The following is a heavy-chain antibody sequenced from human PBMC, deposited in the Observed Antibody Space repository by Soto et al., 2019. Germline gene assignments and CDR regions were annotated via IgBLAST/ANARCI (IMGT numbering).Heavy chain of an antibody. D-gene: IGHD2-15*01. CDR3: APRPTADIVVVVAATTPF. Sequence: EVQLLESGGGLVQPGGSLRLSCAASGFTFSSYAMSWVRQAPGKGLEWVSAISGSGSSTYYADSVKGRFTISRDNSKNTLYLQMNSLRAEDTAVYYCAPRPTADIVVVVAATTPFRGQGTLVTVSS. CDR2: ISGSGSST. V-gene: IGHV3-23*01. CDR1: GFTFSSYA. J-gene: IGHJ4*02.